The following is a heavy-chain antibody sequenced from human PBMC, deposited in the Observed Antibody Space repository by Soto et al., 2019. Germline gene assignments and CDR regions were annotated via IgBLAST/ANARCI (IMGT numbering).Heavy chain of an antibody. CDR2: ISYDGSNK. J-gene: IGHJ6*02. CDR3: ARDVVTKAVAGREDYYYYGMDV. CDR1: GFPFSSYA. D-gene: IGHD6-19*01. V-gene: IGHV3-30-3*01. Sequence: GGSLRLSCAASGFPFSSYAMHWVRQAPGKGLEWVVVISYDGSNKYYADSVKGRFTISRDNSKNTVYLQMNSLRPEDTAVYYCARDVVTKAVAGREDYYYYGMDVWGQGTTVTVSS.